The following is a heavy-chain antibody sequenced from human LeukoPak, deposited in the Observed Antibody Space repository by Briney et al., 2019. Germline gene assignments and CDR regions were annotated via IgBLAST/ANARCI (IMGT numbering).Heavy chain of an antibody. D-gene: IGHD1-26*01. CDR2: IKQDGSEK. J-gene: IGHJ4*02. V-gene: IGHV3-7*04. CDR1: GIIITSYW. CDR3: ARGPGMVDY. Sequence: GGSLRLSCAASGIIITSYWMSWVRQTPGKGLEWVANIKQDGSEKNYVDSVKGRFTIFRDNARNSLYLQMNSLRAEDTAVYYCARGPGMVDYWGQGTLVTVSS.